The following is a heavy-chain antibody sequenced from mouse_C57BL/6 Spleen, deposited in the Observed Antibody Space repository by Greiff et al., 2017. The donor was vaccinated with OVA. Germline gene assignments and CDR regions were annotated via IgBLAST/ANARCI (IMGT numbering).Heavy chain of an antibody. D-gene: IGHD2-1*01. Sequence: VQLQQPGAELVKPGASVKMSCKASGYTFTSYWITWVKQRPGQGLEWIGDIYPGSGSTNYNEKFKSKATLTVDTSSSTAYMQLSSLTSEDSAVYYCASIYYGNYYAMDYWGQGTSVTVSS. J-gene: IGHJ4*01. CDR3: ASIYYGNYYAMDY. V-gene: IGHV1-55*01. CDR1: GYTFTSYW. CDR2: IYPGSGST.